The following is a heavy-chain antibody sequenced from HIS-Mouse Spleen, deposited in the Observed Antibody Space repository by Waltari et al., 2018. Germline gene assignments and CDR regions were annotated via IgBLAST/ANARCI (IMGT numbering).Heavy chain of an antibody. V-gene: IGHV3-53*02. J-gene: IGHJ4*02. CDR3: ARHYYYGSGSYYFDY. D-gene: IGHD3-10*01. CDR1: GFTVSSSY. Sequence: EVQLVETGGCLIQPGGSLRLSCAASGFTVSSSYMRWFRPAPGKGLEWVSVIYSGGSTYYADSVKGRFTISRDNSKNTLYLQMNSLRAEDTAVYYCARHYYYGSGSYYFDYWGQGTLVTVSS. CDR2: IYSGGST.